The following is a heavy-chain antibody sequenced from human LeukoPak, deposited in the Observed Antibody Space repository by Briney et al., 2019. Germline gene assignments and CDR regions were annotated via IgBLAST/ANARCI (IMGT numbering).Heavy chain of an antibody. CDR3: ASKRIVADGNWFDP. J-gene: IGHJ5*02. CDR2: ISPNSGGT. V-gene: IGHV1-2*02. Sequence: ASVKVSCKASGYTFTGYYMHWVRQAPGQGLEWMGWISPNSGGTNYAQKFQGRVTMTRDTSISTAYMELSRLRSDDTAVYYCASKRIVADGNWFDPWGQGTLVSVSS. D-gene: IGHD6-13*01. CDR1: GYTFTGYY.